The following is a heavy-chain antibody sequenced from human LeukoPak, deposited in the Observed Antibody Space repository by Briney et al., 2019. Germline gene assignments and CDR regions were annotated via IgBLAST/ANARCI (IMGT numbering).Heavy chain of an antibody. Sequence: SETLSLTCTVSGGSISSYYWSWIRQPPGKGLEWIGYIYYSGSTNYNPSLKSRVTISVDTSKNQFSLQLNSVTPEDTAVYYCAREGDSGYLFDYWGQGTLVTVSS. V-gene: IGHV4-59*12. CDR2: IYYSGST. CDR1: GGSISSYY. D-gene: IGHD5-12*01. CDR3: AREGDSGYLFDY. J-gene: IGHJ4*02.